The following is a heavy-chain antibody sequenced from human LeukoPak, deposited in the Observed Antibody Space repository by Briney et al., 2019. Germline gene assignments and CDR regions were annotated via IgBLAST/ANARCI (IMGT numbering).Heavy chain of an antibody. CDR2: ISGSGGST. CDR1: GLTFSSYA. CDR3: TSSSSRGIYYYYYYMDV. Sequence: PGGSLRLSCAASGLTFSSYARSWVRQAPGKGLEWVSAISGSGGSTYYADSVKGRFTISRDNSKNTLYLQMNSLRAEDTAVYYCTSSSSRGIYYYYYYMDVWGKGTTVTVSS. J-gene: IGHJ6*03. D-gene: IGHD6-6*01. V-gene: IGHV3-23*01.